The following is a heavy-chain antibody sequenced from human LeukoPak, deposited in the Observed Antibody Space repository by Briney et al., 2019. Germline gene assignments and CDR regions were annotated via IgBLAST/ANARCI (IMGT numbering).Heavy chain of an antibody. CDR3: ARAPHYYDSSGYFWFDP. CDR1: DYSISSGYY. V-gene: IGHV4-38-2*02. J-gene: IGHJ5*02. Sequence: SETLSLTCTVSDYSISSGYYWGWIRQPPGKGLEWIGSIYHSGSTYYNPSLKSRVTISVDTSKDQLSLKLSSVTAADTAVYYCARAPHYYDSSGYFWFDPWGQGTLVTVSS. CDR2: IYHSGST. D-gene: IGHD3-22*01.